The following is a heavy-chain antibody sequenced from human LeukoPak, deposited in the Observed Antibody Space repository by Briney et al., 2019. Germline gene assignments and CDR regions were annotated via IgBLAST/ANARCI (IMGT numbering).Heavy chain of an antibody. D-gene: IGHD3-10*01. Sequence: SETLSLTCTVSGGSISSYYWSWIRQPPGKGLEWIGSIYYSGSTYYNPSLKSRVTISVDTSKNQFSLKLSSVTAADTAVYYCARGPPRGRFGELSFDYWGQGTLVTVSS. CDR1: GGSISSYY. V-gene: IGHV4-59*08. CDR2: IYYSGST. J-gene: IGHJ4*02. CDR3: ARGPPRGRFGELSFDY.